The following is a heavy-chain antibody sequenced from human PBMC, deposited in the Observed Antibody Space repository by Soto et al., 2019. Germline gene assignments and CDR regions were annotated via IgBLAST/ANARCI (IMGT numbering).Heavy chain of an antibody. CDR3: ARDGGEGFDY. D-gene: IGHD3-16*01. CDR2: IGTAGDT. Sequence: LRLSCAASGFTFSSYDMHWVRQATGKGLEWVSAIGTAGDTYYPGSVKGRFTISRENAKNSLYLQMNSLRAGDTAVYYCARDGGEGFDYWGQGXLVTVYS. V-gene: IGHV3-13*01. J-gene: IGHJ4*02. CDR1: GFTFSSYD.